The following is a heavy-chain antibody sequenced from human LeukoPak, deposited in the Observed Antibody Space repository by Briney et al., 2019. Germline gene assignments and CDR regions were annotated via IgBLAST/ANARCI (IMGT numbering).Heavy chain of an antibody. J-gene: IGHJ4*02. V-gene: IGHV4-61*08. CDR3: ASGDGYYYSSY. D-gene: IGHD3-22*01. CDR1: GGSISSGDYY. CDR2: IYYSGST. Sequence: SETLSLTCTVSGGSISSGDYYWSWIRQPPGKGLEWIGYIYYSGSTNYNPSLKSRVTISVDTSKNQFSLKLSSVTAADTAVYYCASGDGYYYSSYWGQGTLVTVSS.